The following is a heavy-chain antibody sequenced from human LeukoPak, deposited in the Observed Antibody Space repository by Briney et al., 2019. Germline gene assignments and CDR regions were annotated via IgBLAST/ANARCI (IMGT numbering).Heavy chain of an antibody. CDR3: AKSKWELLQAFDY. CDR2: IRYDGSNK. D-gene: IGHD1-26*01. J-gene: IGHJ4*02. CDR1: GFTFSSYG. V-gene: IGHV3-30*02. Sequence: GSLRLSCAASGFTFSSYGMHWVRQAPGKGLEWVAFIRYDGSNKYYADSVKGRFTISRDNSKNTLYLQMNSLRAEDTAVYYCAKSKWELLQAFDYWGQGTLVTVSS.